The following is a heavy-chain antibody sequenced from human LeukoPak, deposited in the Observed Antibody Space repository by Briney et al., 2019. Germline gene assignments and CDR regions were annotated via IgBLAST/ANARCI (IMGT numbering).Heavy chain of an antibody. CDR3: ARGARGYSYG. J-gene: IGHJ4*02. CDR1: GGSISSYY. V-gene: IGHV4-59*01. D-gene: IGHD5-18*01. Sequence: SSETLSLTCTVSGGSISSYYWSWIRQPPGKGLEWIGYIYYSGSTNYNPSLKSRVTISVDTSKNQFSLKLSSVTAADTAVYYCARGARGYSYGWGQGTLVTVSS. CDR2: IYYSGST.